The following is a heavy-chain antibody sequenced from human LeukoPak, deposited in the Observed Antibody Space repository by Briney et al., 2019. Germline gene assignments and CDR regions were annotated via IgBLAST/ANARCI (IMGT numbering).Heavy chain of an antibody. CDR3: ARNRDYYYGMDV. CDR2: IYYSGST. D-gene: IGHD2/OR15-2a*01. V-gene: IGHV4-31*03. Sequence: PSETLSLTCTVSGGSISSGGYYWSWIRQHPGKGLEWIGYIYYSGSTYYNPSLKSRVTISVDTSKNQFSLKLNSVTAADTAVYYCARNRDYYYGMDVWGQGTTVTVSS. J-gene: IGHJ6*02. CDR1: GGSISSGGYY.